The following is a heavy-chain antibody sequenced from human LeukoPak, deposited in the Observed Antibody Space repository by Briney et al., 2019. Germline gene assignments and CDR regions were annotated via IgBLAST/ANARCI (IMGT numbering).Heavy chain of an antibody. CDR3: ARDFRGDDYYYYGMDV. V-gene: IGHV3-21*01. CDR1: GGSISSSS. Sequence: PSETLSLTCTVSGGSISSSSYYWGWIRQAPGKELEWVSSISSSSSYIYYADSVKGRFTISRDNAKNSLYLQMNSLRAEDTAVYYCARDFRGDDYYYYGMDVWGQGTTVTVSS. J-gene: IGHJ6*02. CDR2: ISSSSSYI. D-gene: IGHD5-12*01.